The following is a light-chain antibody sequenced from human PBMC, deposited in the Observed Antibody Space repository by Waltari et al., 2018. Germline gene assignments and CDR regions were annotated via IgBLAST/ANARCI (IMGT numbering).Light chain of an antibody. CDR1: QSIGSW. V-gene: IGKV1-5*03. Sequence: DIQMTQSPSTLSASVGDRVTITCRASQSIGSWLAWYQQKPGKAPKLLIYEATSLESEVPSRFSASGSGTEFTLTISSLQPDDFATYYCQRYNSYPITFGPGTKVDI. CDR2: EAT. CDR3: QRYNSYPIT. J-gene: IGKJ3*01.